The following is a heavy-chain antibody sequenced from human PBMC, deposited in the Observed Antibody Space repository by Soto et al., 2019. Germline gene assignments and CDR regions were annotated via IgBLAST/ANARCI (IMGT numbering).Heavy chain of an antibody. CDR1: GGTFSRHA. V-gene: IGHV1-69*01. CDR2: ILSIFGTA. CDR3: ARGWGYDSNDYYYAY. Sequence: QVQLVQSGAEVRKPGSSVKVSCKASGGTFSRHAISWVRQAPGQGLEWMGGILSIFGTANHAQKFKARVTIIADESTSTVYMELSSLRSEDTAMYYCARGWGYDSNDYYYAYWGQGTLVIVSS. D-gene: IGHD3-22*01. J-gene: IGHJ4*02.